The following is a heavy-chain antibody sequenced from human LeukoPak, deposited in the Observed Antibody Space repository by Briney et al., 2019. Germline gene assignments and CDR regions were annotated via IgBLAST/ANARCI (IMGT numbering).Heavy chain of an antibody. D-gene: IGHD6-13*01. CDR3: ARDRNSIAAVDY. V-gene: IGHV4-39*07. CDR2: IYYSGST. J-gene: IGHJ4*02. CDR1: GGSISSSSYY. Sequence: PSETVLTCTVSGGSISSSSYYWGWIRQPPGKGLEWIGSIYYSGSTYYNPSLKSRVTISVDTSKNQISLKLSSVTAADTAVYYCARDRNSIAAVDYWGQGTLVTVSS.